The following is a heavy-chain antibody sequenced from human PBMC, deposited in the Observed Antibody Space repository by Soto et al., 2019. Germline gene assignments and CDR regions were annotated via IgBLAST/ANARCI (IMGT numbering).Heavy chain of an antibody. D-gene: IGHD5-18*01. CDR3: ARVRGQGYGYATFDY. CDR2: IWYDGSNK. V-gene: IGHV3-33*01. Sequence: GGSLILSCAASGFTFSSYGMHWVRQAPGKGLEWVAVIWYDGSNKYYADSVKGRFTISRDNSKNTLYLQMNSLRAEDTAVYYCARVRGQGYGYATFDYWGQGTLVTVSS. J-gene: IGHJ4*02. CDR1: GFTFSSYG.